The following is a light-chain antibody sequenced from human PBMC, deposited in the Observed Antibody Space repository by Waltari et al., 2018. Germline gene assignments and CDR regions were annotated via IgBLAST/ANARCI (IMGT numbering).Light chain of an antibody. V-gene: IGLV1-51*01. J-gene: IGLJ2*01. CDR1: SSNIGTNY. CDR3: GTWDSSLSAVV. CDR2: YHN. Sequence: QSVLTQPPSVSAAPGQKVTISCSGSSSNIGTNYVSWYQQLPGTAPKLRTYYHNKRPSGIPDRFSGSKSGTSATLGITGLQTGDEADYYCGTWDSSLSAVVFGGGTKLTVL.